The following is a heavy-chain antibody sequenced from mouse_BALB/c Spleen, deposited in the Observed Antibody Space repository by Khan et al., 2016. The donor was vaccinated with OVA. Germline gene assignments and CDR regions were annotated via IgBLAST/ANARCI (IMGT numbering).Heavy chain of an antibody. CDR1: GYSITSDYA. CDR3: ARWFAY. J-gene: IGHJ3*01. CDR2: ISYSGST. V-gene: IGHV3-2*02. Sequence: EVKLVESGPGLVKPSQSLSLTCTVTGYSITSDYAWNWIRQPPGNKLGWMGYISYSGSTSYNPSLKSRISIIRDTSKNQFFLQLNSVTTEDTATYYCARWFAYWGQGTLVTVSA.